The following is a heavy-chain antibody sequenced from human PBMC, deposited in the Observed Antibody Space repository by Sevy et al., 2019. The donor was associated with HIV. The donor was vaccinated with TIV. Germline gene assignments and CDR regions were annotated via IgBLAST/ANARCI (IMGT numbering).Heavy chain of an antibody. CDR1: GFTFDDYA. CDR3: AKDRYYDFWGGIDY. V-gene: IGHV3-9*01. J-gene: IGHJ4*02. D-gene: IGHD3-3*01. CDR2: ISWNSGSI. Sequence: GGSLRLSCAASGFTFDDYAMHWVQQAPGKGLEWVSGISWNSGSIGYADSVKGRFTISRDNAKNSLYLQMNSLRAEDTALYYCAKDRYYDFWGGIDYWGQGTLVTVSS.